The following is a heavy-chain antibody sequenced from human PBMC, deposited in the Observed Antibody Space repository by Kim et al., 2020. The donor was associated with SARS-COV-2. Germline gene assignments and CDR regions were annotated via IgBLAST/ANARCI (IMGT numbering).Heavy chain of an antibody. Sequence: GGSLRLSCAASGFTFDDYGMSWVRQAPGKGLEWVSGINWNGGSTGYADSVKGRFTISRDNAKNSLYLQMNSLRAEDTALYHCARGGAAALLTLSYYYYDMDVWGKGATCTVSS. V-gene: IGHV3-20*01. CDR3: ARGGAAALLTLSYYYYDMDV. J-gene: IGHJ6*03. CDR1: GFTFDDYG. CDR2: INWNGGST. D-gene: IGHD6-13*01.